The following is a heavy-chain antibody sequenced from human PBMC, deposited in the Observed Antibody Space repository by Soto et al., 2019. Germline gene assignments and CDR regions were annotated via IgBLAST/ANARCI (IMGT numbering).Heavy chain of an antibody. J-gene: IGHJ5*02. CDR3: ARTDYGTAYFDP. V-gene: IGHV4-30-4*01. CDR2: IFYSATD. Sequence: SETLSLTCTVSGDSISSRNHYWSWMRQPPGQGLEWFGYIFYSATDYYNPSLQSRLTLSVDTSKHQFSLKLSSVTDAATAVYYCARTDYGTAYFDPWGQGSLVTVSS. CDR1: GDSISSRNHY. D-gene: IGHD3-10*01.